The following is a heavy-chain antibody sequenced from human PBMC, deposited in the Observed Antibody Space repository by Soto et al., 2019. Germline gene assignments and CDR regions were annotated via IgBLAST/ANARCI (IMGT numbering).Heavy chain of an antibody. Sequence: QVQLVQSGAEVKKPGASVKVSCKVSGYTLTELSMHWVRQAPGKGLEWMGGFDPGDGETIYAQKFQGRVTMTEDTSTDTAYMELSSLRSEDTAVYYCATDRRIVGATTWGWGWFDPWGQGTLVTVSS. D-gene: IGHD1-26*01. CDR1: GYTLTELS. V-gene: IGHV1-24*01. CDR3: ATDRRIVGATTWGWGWFDP. CDR2: FDPGDGET. J-gene: IGHJ5*02.